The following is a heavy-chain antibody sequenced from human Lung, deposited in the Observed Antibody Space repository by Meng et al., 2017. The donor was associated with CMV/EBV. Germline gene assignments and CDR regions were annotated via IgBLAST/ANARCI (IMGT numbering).Heavy chain of an antibody. CDR3: ARVDYYDSSGYPMTYNWFDP. Sequence: ASXXVSXKASGYTFSSYDINWVRQATGQGLEWMGWMNPNRGNTGYAQKFQGRVTMTRNTSISTAYMELSSLRSEDTAVYYCARVDYYDSSGYPMTYNWFDPXRQGTLVTVSS. CDR2: MNPNRGNT. CDR1: GYTFSSYD. D-gene: IGHD3-22*01. V-gene: IGHV1-8*01. J-gene: IGHJ5*02.